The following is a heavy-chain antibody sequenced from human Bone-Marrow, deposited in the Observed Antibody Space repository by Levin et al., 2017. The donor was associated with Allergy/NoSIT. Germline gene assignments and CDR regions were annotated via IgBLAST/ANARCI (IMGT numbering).Heavy chain of an antibody. CDR1: GFTFTRYE. Sequence: GGSLRLSCAASGFTFTRYEMHWVRQAPGKGLEWLSVISHDGSNRYYADSVKGRFTVSRDHSRNTLYLQIDSLRPEDTAVYYCARERRPFSMVRGVLDSWGQGTLVTVSS. D-gene: IGHD3-10*01. CDR3: ARERRPFSMVRGVLDS. J-gene: IGHJ4*02. V-gene: IGHV3-30*04. CDR2: ISHDGSNR.